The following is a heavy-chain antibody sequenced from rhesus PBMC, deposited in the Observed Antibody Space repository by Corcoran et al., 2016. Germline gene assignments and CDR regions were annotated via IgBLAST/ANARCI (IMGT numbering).Heavy chain of an antibody. CDR3: AREYCSSTYCSGYFEF. CDR1: GFTLGSSA. D-gene: IGHD2-15*01. J-gene: IGHJ1*01. V-gene: IGHV1-198*02. Sequence: QVQLVQSGAEVKKPGASVKVSCKASGFTLGSSAITWVRQAPGPGLEWMGVIIPLVGITNYAEKFQGRVTITADTSTSTAYMELSSLRSEDTGVYYCAREYCSSTYCSGYFEFWGQGALVTVSS. CDR2: IIPLVGIT.